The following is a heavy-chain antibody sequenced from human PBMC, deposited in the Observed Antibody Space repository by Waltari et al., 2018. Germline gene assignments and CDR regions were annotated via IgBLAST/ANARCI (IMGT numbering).Heavy chain of an antibody. Sequence: EVQLVESGGGLVQPGGSLSLSGAGSGFEFGGYWRSWVRQVPGKGLEWVANIKQDGSEIYYVDSVKGRFTISRDNAKNSLYLQMNSLRAEDTAMYYCARDGEYCSGDKCYSYWYFDLWGRGTLVTVSS. CDR1: GFEFGGYW. J-gene: IGHJ2*01. CDR2: IKQDGSEI. V-gene: IGHV3-7*01. CDR3: ARDGEYCSGDKCYSYWYFDL. D-gene: IGHD2-15*01.